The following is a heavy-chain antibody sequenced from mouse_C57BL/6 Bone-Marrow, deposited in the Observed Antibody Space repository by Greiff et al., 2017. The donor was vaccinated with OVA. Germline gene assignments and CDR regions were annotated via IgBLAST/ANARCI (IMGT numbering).Heavy chain of an antibody. CDR2: IYPGGGYT. J-gene: IGHJ3*01. CDR3: AVSGRPAWFAY. D-gene: IGHD3-1*01. V-gene: IGHV1-63*01. Sequence: VQLQESGAELVRPGTSVKMSCKASGYTFTNYWIGWAKQRPGHGLEWIGDIYPGGGYTNYNEKFKGKATLTADKSSSTAYMQFSSLTSEDSAIYSWAVSGRPAWFAYGAQGSLSPVSP. CDR1: GYTFTNYW.